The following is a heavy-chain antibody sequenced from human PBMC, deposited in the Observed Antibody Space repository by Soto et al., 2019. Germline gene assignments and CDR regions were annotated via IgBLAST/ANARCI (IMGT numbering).Heavy chain of an antibody. V-gene: IGHV4-34*01. CDR2: INHSGST. J-gene: IGHJ4*02. CDR3: ARKVVVVVAATGGGFDY. Sequence: QVQLQQWGAGLLKPSETLSLTCAVYGGSFSGYYWSWIRQPPGKGLEWIGEINHSGSTNYNPSLTSRVTISVDTSKNQFSLKLSSVTAADTAVYYCARKVVVVVAATGGGFDYWGQGTLVTVSS. D-gene: IGHD2-15*01. CDR1: GGSFSGYY.